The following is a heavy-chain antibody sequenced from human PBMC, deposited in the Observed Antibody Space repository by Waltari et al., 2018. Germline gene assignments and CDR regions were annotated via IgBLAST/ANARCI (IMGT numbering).Heavy chain of an antibody. Sequence: EVQVVESGGGLVKPGGSLRLSCAASGFTFSNAYINWVRQAPGKGLEWVGSIKTKADGGTTDYAAPVKGRFTISRDDSRNTLYLQINNLKTEDTAVYYCSTEMATIRGPFDFWGQGTLVTVSS. D-gene: IGHD5-12*01. CDR3: STEMATIRGPFDF. J-gene: IGHJ4*02. CDR1: GFTFSNAY. CDR2: IKTKADGGTT. V-gene: IGHV3-15*01.